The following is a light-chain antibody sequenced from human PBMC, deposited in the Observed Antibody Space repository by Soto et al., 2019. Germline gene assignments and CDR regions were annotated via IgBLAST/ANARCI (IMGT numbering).Light chain of an antibody. CDR2: GAS. V-gene: IGKV3-20*01. J-gene: IGKJ1*01. CDR1: TSVRNNS. Sequence: IELTQSPGTLSLSPGEGATLSCRATTSVRNNSLAWYQPNPGHAPRLLISGASGRATGIPDRFSGSGAGTDFTLTISRLEPEEFAVYYCQQYGTSPRTFGQGTKVDIK. CDR3: QQYGTSPRT.